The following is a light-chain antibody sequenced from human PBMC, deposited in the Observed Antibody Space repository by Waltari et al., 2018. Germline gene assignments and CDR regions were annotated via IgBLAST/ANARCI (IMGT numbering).Light chain of an antibody. CDR1: PPHIGIYY. Sequence: QSVLTPPPSVSAARGPKVTITCPGSPPHIGIYYVLWYQQFPGAAPKVLIYGNDKRTTGIPDRFSGSKSGTSATLDITGLQTGDEADYYCGTWDDTLSAVFGGGTKVTAL. CDR3: GTWDDTLSAV. CDR2: GND. V-gene: IGLV1-51*02. J-gene: IGLJ2*01.